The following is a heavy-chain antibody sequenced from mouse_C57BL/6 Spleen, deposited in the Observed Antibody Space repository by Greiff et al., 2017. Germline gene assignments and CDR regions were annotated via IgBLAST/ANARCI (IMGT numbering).Heavy chain of an antibody. CDR1: GFTFSGYA. J-gene: IGHJ3*01. V-gene: IGHV5-9-1*02. D-gene: IGHD2-2*01. CDR2: ISRGGDYI. Sequence: EVQLQESGEGLVKPGGSLKLSCAASGFTFSGYAMSWVRQTPEKRLEWVAYISRGGDYIYYADTVKGRFTISRDNARNTLYLQMSSLKSEDTAMYYCTEVYYGYDGSWFADWGQGTLVTVSA. CDR3: TEVYYGYDGSWFAD.